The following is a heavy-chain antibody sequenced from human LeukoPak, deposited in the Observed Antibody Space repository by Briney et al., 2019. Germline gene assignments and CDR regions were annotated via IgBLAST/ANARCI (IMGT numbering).Heavy chain of an antibody. J-gene: IGHJ6*03. D-gene: IGHD2-21*01. V-gene: IGHV3-48*03. CDR2: ISSSGSTI. Sequence: PGGSLRLSCAASGFTFSSYEMNWVRQAPGKGLEWVSYISSSGSTIYYADSVKGRFTISRDNAKNSLYLQMNSLRAEDTAVYYCARGIDYYYYMDVWGKGTTVTISS. CDR3: ARGIDYYYYMDV. CDR1: GFTFSSYE.